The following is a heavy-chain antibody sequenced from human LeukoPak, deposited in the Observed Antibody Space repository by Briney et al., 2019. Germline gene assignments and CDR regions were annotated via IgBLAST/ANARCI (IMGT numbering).Heavy chain of an antibody. CDR3: ARHTTHGYSYGHNAFDI. CDR2: IYYSGST. Sequence: PSETLSLTCTVSGGSISSYYWSWIRQPPGKGLEWIGYIYYSGSTNYNPSLKSRVTISVDTSKNQFSLKLSSVTAADTAVYYCARHTTHGYSYGHNAFDIWGQGTMVTVSS. J-gene: IGHJ3*02. D-gene: IGHD5-18*01. V-gene: IGHV4-59*08. CDR1: GGSISSYY.